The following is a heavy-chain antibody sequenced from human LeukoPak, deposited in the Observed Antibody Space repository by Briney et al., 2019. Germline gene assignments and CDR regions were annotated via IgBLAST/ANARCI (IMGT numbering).Heavy chain of an antibody. CDR3: ARHDYYGSLNWFDP. CDR1: GGSISSSSYY. V-gene: IGHV4-39*01. D-gene: IGHD3-10*01. J-gene: IGHJ5*02. Sequence: SETLSLTCTVSGGSISSSSYYWGWIRQPPGKGLEWIGTIYYSGTTYYNPSLKSRLTISVDTSKNQFSLKLTSVTAADTAVYYCARHDYYGSLNWFDPWGQGTLITVPS. CDR2: IYYSGTT.